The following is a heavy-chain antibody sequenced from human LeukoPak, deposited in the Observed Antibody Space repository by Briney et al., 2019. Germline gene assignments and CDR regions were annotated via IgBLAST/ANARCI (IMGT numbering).Heavy chain of an antibody. D-gene: IGHD6-19*01. CDR2: VSGSGSST. CDR1: GFTFSSYA. J-gene: IGHJ6*03. Sequence: GGSLRLSCAASGFTFSSYAMSWVRQAPGKGLEWVSAVSGSGSSTYYADSVKGRFTISRDNSKNTLYLQMNSLRAEDTAVYYCVTRGWADYYYYMDVWGKGTTVTVSS. V-gene: IGHV3-23*01. CDR3: VTRGWADYYYYMDV.